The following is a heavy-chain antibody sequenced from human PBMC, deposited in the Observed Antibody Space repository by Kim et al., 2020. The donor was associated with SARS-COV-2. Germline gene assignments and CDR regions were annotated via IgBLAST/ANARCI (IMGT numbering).Heavy chain of an antibody. D-gene: IGHD2-15*01. CDR3: ARVVWELLSGGVYYFDY. J-gene: IGHJ4*02. V-gene: IGHV3-66*01. Sequence: VKGRFTISRDNSKNTLYLQMNSLRAEDTAVYYCARVVWELLSGGVYYFDYWGQGTLVTVSS.